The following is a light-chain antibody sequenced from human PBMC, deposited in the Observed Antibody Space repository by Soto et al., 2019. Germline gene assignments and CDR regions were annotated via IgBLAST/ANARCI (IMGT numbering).Light chain of an antibody. CDR1: QSISSW. Sequence: DIQMTQSPSTLSASVGDRVSITCRASQSISSWLAWYQQRPGKAPKLLISDASYLESGVPSRFSGSGSGTEFTLTISSLQPDDFATYYCQQYYRSSITFGQGTRLEIK. CDR2: DAS. J-gene: IGKJ5*01. V-gene: IGKV1-5*01. CDR3: QQYYRSSIT.